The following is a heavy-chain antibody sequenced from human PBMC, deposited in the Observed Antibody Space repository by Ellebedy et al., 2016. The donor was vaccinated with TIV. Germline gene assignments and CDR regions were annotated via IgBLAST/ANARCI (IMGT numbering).Heavy chain of an antibody. CDR2: SSPYNGNT. V-gene: IGHV1-18*04. D-gene: IGHD3-22*01. CDR3: ARAYSYDPNGYLDY. J-gene: IGHJ4*02. CDR1: GYTFTSYG. Sequence: AASVKVSCKASGYTFTSYGISWVRQPPGQGLEWMGWSSPYNGNTKYAQRVQGRVTMTTDTSTSTAYMELRSLEAEDTAVYYCARAYSYDPNGYLDYWGQGTLVTVSS.